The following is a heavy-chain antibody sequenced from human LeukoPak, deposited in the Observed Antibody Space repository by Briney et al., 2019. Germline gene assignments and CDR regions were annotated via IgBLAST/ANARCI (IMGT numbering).Heavy chain of an antibody. CDR3: AKVPYSDYGSGRPPFMDV. V-gene: IGHV3-23*01. CDR1: GFTFYNYA. D-gene: IGHD3-10*01. J-gene: IGHJ6*02. Sequence: PGGSLRLSCAASGFTFYNYAMSWVHQAPGTGLEWVSTVSDSGTSTYYADSVRGRFTISRDNSKNTLYLQMDSLRAEDTAIYYCAKVPYSDYGSGRPPFMDVWGQGTTVAVSS. CDR2: VSDSGTST.